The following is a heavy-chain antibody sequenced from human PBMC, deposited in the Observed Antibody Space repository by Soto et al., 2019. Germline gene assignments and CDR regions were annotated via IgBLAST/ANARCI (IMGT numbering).Heavy chain of an antibody. Sequence: EVQLLESGGGLVQPVGSLRLSCAACGFTFSSHALSWVRQAPGKGLEWVSSISGSSYSPYYADSVKGRFTISRDNSNNTLFLQMNTLRAEDTATYSCAKDYVTSIAAPGKIMDVWGQGTTVIVSS. J-gene: IGHJ6*02. D-gene: IGHD6-13*01. CDR2: ISGSSYSP. CDR3: AKDYVTSIAAPGKIMDV. V-gene: IGHV3-23*01. CDR1: GFTFSSHA.